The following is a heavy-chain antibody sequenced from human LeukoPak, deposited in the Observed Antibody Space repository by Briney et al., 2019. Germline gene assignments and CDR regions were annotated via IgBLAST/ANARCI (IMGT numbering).Heavy chain of an antibody. V-gene: IGHV4-59*01. D-gene: IGHD3-9*01. CDR1: GGSISSYY. J-gene: IGHJ6*02. Sequence: SETLSLTCTVSGGSISSYYWSWIRQPPGKGLEWIGYIYYSGSTNYNPSLKSRVTISVDTSKNQSSLKLSSVTAADTAVYYCARVRGYYDIWTGYYYYYGREVWGQGTTVTVSS. CDR2: IYYSGST. CDR3: ARVRGYYDIWTGYYYYYGREV.